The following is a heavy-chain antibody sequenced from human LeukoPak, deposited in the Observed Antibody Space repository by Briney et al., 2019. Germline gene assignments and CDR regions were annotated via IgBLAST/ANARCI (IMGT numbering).Heavy chain of an antibody. CDR2: IYYSGST. CDR3: ARDGGYVYGDYAYFDY. V-gene: IGHV4-31*03. CDR1: GGSISSGGYY. J-gene: IGHJ4*02. Sequence: SETLSLTCTVSGGSISSGGYYWSWIRQHLGKGLEWIGYIYYSGSTYYNPSLKSRVTISVDTSKNQFSLKLSSVTAADTAVYYCARDGGYVYGDYAYFDYWGQGTLVTVSS. D-gene: IGHD4-17*01.